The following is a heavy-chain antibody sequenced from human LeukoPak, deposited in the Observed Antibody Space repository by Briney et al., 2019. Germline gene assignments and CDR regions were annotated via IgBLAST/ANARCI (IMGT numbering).Heavy chain of an antibody. CDR2: VYYSGST. CDR1: GDSVSGSYYY. V-gene: IGHV4-39*01. D-gene: IGHD3-9*01. J-gene: IGHJ4*02. CDR3: ARLSKGRYFDYIFDH. Sequence: SETLSLICTVSGDSVSGSYYYWGWIRQPPGQGLEWIGNVYYSGSTYYIPSLKSRVSMSVDTSKNQLSLKMSSVTAADTAVYYCARLSKGRYFDYIFDHWGQGTLVTVSS.